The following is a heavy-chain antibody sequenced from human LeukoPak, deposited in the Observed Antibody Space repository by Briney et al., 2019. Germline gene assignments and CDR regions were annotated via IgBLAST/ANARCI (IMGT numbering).Heavy chain of an antibody. Sequence: GGSLRLSCAASGFTFSDYYMSWIRKVPGKGLEGVSYISSSGSTIYYADSVNGRFTISRDNAKNSLYLQMNSLRAEDTAVYYCASDSSPIDYWGQGTMVTVSS. CDR2: ISSSGSTI. CDR3: ASDSSPIDY. CDR1: GFTFSDYY. J-gene: IGHJ4*02. V-gene: IGHV3-11*01. D-gene: IGHD6-13*01.